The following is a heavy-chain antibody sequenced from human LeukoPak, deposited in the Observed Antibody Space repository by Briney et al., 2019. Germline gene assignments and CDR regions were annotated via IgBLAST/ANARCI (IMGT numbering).Heavy chain of an antibody. J-gene: IGHJ4*02. D-gene: IGHD2-2*01. Sequence: GASVKVSCKASGDTFSTNVISWVRQASGQGLEWMGGLIPLFGTAHYAQKLQGRVTITTDESTSTAYMVLSSLRSDDTAVYYCARGGGPYASTGFFAGPYDYWGQGTLVSVSS. CDR3: ARGGGPYASTGFFAGPYDY. CDR2: LIPLFGTA. CDR1: GDTFSTNV. V-gene: IGHV1-69*05.